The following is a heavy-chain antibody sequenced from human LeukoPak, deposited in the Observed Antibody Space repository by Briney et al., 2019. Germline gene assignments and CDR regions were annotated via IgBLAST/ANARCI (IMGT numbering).Heavy chain of an antibody. V-gene: IGHV3-9*01. CDR1: GFTFDDYA. CDR2: ISWNSGSI. Sequence: GGSLRLSCAASGFTFDDYAMHWVRQAPGKGLEWVSGISWNSGSIGYADSVKGRFTISRDNAKNSLYLQMNSLRAEDTAVYYCASTREQVDYWGQGTLVTVSS. D-gene: IGHD1-1*01. J-gene: IGHJ4*02. CDR3: ASTREQVDY.